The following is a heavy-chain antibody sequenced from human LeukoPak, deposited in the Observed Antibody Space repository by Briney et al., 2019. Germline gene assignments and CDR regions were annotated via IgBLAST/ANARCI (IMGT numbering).Heavy chain of an antibody. CDR2: ISSSSSYI. V-gene: IGHV3-21*01. Sequence: KSGGSLRLSCEASGFNFHNFAMHWVRQAPGKGLEWVSSISSSSSYIYYADSVKGRFTISRDNAKNSLYLQMNSLRAEDTAVYYCAGTGVGAPGYYYYYYMDVWGKGTTVTVSS. J-gene: IGHJ6*03. CDR1: GFNFHNFA. D-gene: IGHD1-26*01. CDR3: AGTGVGAPGYYYYYYMDV.